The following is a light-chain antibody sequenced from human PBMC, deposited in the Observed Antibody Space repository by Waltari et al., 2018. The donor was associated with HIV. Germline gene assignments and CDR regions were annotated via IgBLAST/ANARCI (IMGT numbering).Light chain of an antibody. Sequence: QSALTQPPSASGSPGQSVTISCNGSDSDIGSYNYVPWYQQHPGKAPKLMIYEVNKRPSGVPDRFSGAKSGSVASLTVSGLQADDEADYYCSSYTGRDIRVVFGGGTKLTVL. V-gene: IGLV2-8*01. CDR3: SSYTGRDIRVV. J-gene: IGLJ2*01. CDR2: EVN. CDR1: DSDIGSYNY.